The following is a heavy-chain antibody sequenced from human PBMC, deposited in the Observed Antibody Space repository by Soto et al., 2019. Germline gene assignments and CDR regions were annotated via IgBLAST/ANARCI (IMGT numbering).Heavy chain of an antibody. V-gene: IGHV3-30*18. CDR3: AKEDYDFWSGYYAGPYFDY. CDR1: GFTFSSYG. CDR2: ISYDGSNK. Sequence: VQLVESGGGVVQPGRSLRLSCAASGFTFSSYGMHWVRQAPGKGLEWVAVISYDGSNKYYADSVKGRFTISRDNSKNTLYLQMNSLRAEDTAVYYCAKEDYDFWSGYYAGPYFDYWGQGTLVTVSS. J-gene: IGHJ4*02. D-gene: IGHD3-3*01.